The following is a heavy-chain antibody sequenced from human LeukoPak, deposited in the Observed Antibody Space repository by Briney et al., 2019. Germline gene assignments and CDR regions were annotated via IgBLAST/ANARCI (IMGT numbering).Heavy chain of an antibody. CDR2: IYYSGST. Sequence: SQTLSLTCTVSGGSISSGDYYWSWIRQPPGKGLEWIGYIYYSGSTYYNPSLKSRVTISVDTSKNQFSLRLSSVTAADTAVYYCARLGVHQYAFDIWGQGTMVTVSS. CDR1: GGSISSGDYY. J-gene: IGHJ3*02. CDR3: ARLGVHQYAFDI. D-gene: IGHD3-10*01. V-gene: IGHV4-30-4*01.